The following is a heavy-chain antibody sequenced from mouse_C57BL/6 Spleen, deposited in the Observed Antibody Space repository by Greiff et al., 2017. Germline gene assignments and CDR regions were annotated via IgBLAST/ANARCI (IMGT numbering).Heavy chain of an antibody. V-gene: IGHV7-3*01. CDR1: GFTFTDYY. Sequence: EVKVVESGGGLVQPGGSLSLSCAASGFTFTDYYMSWVRQPPGKALEWLGFIRNKANGYTTEYSASVKGRFTISSDNSQSILYLQMNALRAEDSATYYCARYSGIYYYGSSPYYFDCWGQGTTLTVSS. J-gene: IGHJ2*01. D-gene: IGHD1-1*01. CDR2: IRNKANGYTT. CDR3: ARYSGIYYYGSSPYYFDC.